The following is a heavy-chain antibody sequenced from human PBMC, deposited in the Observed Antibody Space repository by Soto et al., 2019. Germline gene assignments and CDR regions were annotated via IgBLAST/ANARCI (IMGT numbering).Heavy chain of an antibody. CDR2: IYYSGST. Sequence: QVQLQESGPGLVKPSETLSLTCTVSGGSISSYYWSWIRQPPGKGLEWIGYIYYSGSTNYNPSLKSRVTISVDTSKNQFSMKLSSVTAADTAVYYCARDGLYSSSWYRNTYYYYGMDVWGQGTTVTVSS. J-gene: IGHJ6*02. CDR3: ARDGLYSSSWYRNTYYYYGMDV. D-gene: IGHD6-13*01. V-gene: IGHV4-59*01. CDR1: GGSISSYY.